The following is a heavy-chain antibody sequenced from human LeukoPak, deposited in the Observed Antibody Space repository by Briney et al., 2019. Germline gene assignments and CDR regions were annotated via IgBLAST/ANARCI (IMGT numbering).Heavy chain of an antibody. J-gene: IGHJ4*02. D-gene: IGHD5-12*01. V-gene: IGHV3-21*01. CDR2: ISSSSSYI. Sequence: PGGSLRLSCAASGFTFSSYSMNWVRQAPGKGLEWVSSISSSSSYIYYADSVKGRFTISRDNAKNSLYLQMNSLRAEDTAVYYCARSPTDIVATGHYFDYWGQGTLVTVSS. CDR1: GFTFSSYS. CDR3: ARSPTDIVATGHYFDY.